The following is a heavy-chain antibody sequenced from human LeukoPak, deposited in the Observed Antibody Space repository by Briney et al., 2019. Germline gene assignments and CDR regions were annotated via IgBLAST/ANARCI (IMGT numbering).Heavy chain of an antibody. Sequence: PEGSLRLSCVASGFTVSSNYMSWVRQAPGKGLEWVSYISSSGSTINYADSVKGRFTISRDNAKNSLYLQMNSLRAEDTAVYYCARDGPKGDYWGQEPWSPSPQ. J-gene: IGHJ4*01. V-gene: IGHV3-11*04. CDR2: ISSSGSTI. CDR3: ARDGPKGDY. CDR1: GFTVSSNY.